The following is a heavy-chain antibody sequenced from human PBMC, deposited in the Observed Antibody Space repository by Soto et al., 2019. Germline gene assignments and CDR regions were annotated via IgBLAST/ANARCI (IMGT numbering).Heavy chain of an antibody. CDR2: IYYSGST. D-gene: IGHD6-13*01. Sequence: SETLSLTCTVSGGSISSGGYYWSWIRQHPGKGLEWIGYIYYSGSTYYNPSLKSRVTISVDTSKNQFSLKLSSVTAADTAVYYCARVVRSSWYRYYNYGMDVRGQGTTVTVSS. J-gene: IGHJ6*02. CDR3: ARVVRSSWYRYYNYGMDV. CDR1: GGSISSGGYY. V-gene: IGHV4-31*03.